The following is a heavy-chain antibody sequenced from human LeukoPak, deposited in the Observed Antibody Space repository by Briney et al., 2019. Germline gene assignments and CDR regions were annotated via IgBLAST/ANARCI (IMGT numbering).Heavy chain of an antibody. D-gene: IGHD2-2*03. V-gene: IGHV4-59*02. CDR1: GGSVSSYY. CDR3: ARWICFGGWNFDL. Sequence: SETLSLTCTVSGGSVSSYYWSWIRQPPGKGLEWIGYIYYSGSTNYNPSLNSRVTISLDTSKKGFSLKVNSVTAADTAVYYCARWICFGGWNFDLWGRGTLVTVSS. CDR2: IYYSGST. J-gene: IGHJ2*01.